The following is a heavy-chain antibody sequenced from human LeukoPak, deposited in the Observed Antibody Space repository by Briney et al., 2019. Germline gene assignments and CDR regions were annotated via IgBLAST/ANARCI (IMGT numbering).Heavy chain of an antibody. D-gene: IGHD1-14*01. CDR3: ARGANRLDS. CDR1: GGSINTYY. Sequence: SETLSLTCSVSGGSINTYYWSWIRQTPGKGLEWIGFIYYNGTTNYNPSLKSRVTMSVDTSKTQFSLKLTSVTAADTALYYCARGANRLDSWGRGTLITVSS. CDR2: IYYNGTT. V-gene: IGHV4-59*12. J-gene: IGHJ4*02.